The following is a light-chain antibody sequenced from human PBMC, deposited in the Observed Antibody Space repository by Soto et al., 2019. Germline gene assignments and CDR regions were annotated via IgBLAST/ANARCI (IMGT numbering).Light chain of an antibody. J-gene: IGKJ5*01. V-gene: IGKV1-9*01. CDR2: YVS. CDR3: QENDSYPPT. Sequence: DIPLTQSPTFLSAAVGDTITITCRASQDVNSHLAWYQQTPGRAPKLLISYVSTLQSGVPSRFSGSGSRTDFTLTIISLQPEDFATYYCQENDSYPPTFGQGTRLEIK. CDR1: QDVNSH.